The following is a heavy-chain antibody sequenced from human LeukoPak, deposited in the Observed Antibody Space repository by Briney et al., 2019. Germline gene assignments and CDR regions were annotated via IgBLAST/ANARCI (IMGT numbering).Heavy chain of an antibody. CDR3: ARHSVYDYVWGSYRFFDY. J-gene: IGHJ4*02. CDR1: AYSISRAYY. Sequence: SETLSLTCTVSAYSISRAYYWGWIRQPPGKGLEWIGSIYHSGNTYYNPSLKSRVTISVDTSKNQFSLKLSSVTAADTAVYYCARHSVYDYVWGSYRFFDYWGQGTLVTVSS. D-gene: IGHD3-16*02. CDR2: IYHSGNT. V-gene: IGHV4-38-2*02.